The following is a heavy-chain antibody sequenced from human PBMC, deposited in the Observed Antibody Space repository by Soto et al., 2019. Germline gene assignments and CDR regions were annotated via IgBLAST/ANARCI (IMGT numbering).Heavy chain of an antibody. Sequence: WWSLRLSCSASVFTFSSYGMNWFRKAQGKGLEWVAVISYDGSNKYYADSVKGRFTISRDNSKNTLYLQMNSLRAEDTAVYYCAKDWVFGAAFDIWGQGTMVTVSS. J-gene: IGHJ3*02. CDR2: ISYDGSNK. CDR1: VFTFSSYG. CDR3: AKDWVFGAAFDI. D-gene: IGHD3-10*01. V-gene: IGHV3-30*18.